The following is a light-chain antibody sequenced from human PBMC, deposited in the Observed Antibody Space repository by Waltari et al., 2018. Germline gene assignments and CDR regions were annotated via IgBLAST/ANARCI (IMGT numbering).Light chain of an antibody. J-gene: IGLJ1*01. CDR2: EVN. V-gene: IGLV2-23*02. CDR1: RIDVESYNL. Sequence: QSALTQPASVSGSPGQSITLSCTGSRIDVESYNLVSWFQQKPGKAPKLIIYEVNKRPSGVSYRFSGSKAGNTASLTISGLQADDEAEYYCCSYAGTSIYVFGSGTKVTV. CDR3: CSYAGTSIYV.